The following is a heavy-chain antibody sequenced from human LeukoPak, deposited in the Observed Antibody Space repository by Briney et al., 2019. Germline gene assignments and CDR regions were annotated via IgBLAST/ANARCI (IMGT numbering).Heavy chain of an antibody. D-gene: IGHD5-18*01. CDR1: GGSISSGGYY. CDR2: IYYSGST. CDR3: AREAGYSYGYPFDY. J-gene: IGHJ4*02. Sequence: PSETLSLTCTVSGGSISSGGYYWSWIRQHPGKGLEWIGYIYYSGSTNYNPSLKSRVTISVDTSKNQFSLKLSSVTAADTAVYYCAREAGYSYGYPFDYWGQGTLVTVSS. V-gene: IGHV4-61*08.